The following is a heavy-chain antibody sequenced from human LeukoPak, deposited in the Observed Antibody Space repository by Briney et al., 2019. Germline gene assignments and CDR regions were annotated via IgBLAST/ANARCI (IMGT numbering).Heavy chain of an antibody. CDR2: INWNGGST. Sequence: GGSLRLSCAASGFTFDDYGMSWVRQAPGKGLEWVSGINWNGGSTGYADSVKGRFTISRDNAKNSLYLQMNGLRAEDTALYYCARGDSSSWYPGDAFDIWGQGTMVTVSS. D-gene: IGHD6-13*01. CDR3: ARGDSSSWYPGDAFDI. V-gene: IGHV3-20*04. CDR1: GFTFDDYG. J-gene: IGHJ3*02.